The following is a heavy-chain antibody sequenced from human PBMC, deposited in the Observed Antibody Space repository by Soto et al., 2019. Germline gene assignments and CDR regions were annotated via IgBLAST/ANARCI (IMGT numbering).Heavy chain of an antibody. CDR3: ASHSSTRCSDWRDP. D-gene: IGHD2-2*01. J-gene: IGHJ5*02. Sequence: QVQLVQSGAEVKKPGASVNISCKASGYTFTKFYLHWVRQAPGQGLEWMGVIDPSGGGTTYGQKFQDRLTLTRDTSTTTAYMALSNLGVDDTAVYFCASHSSTRCSDWRDPWGQGTVVTVSS. V-gene: IGHV1-46*01. CDR2: IDPSGGGT. CDR1: GYTFTKFY.